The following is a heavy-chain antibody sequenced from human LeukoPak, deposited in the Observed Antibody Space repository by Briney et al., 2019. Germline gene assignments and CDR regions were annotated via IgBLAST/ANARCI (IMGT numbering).Heavy chain of an antibody. D-gene: IGHD5-24*01. J-gene: IGHJ5*02. V-gene: IGHV4-59*11. CDR1: GAPIGSHY. Sequence: ASETLPLPCTVSGAPIGSHYGGWTRNPPGRGREGLGYIYYSGSTNYNPSLKSRVTISVDTSKNQFSLKLSSVTAVDTAVYYCARGDGWLQPNWFDPWGQGTLVTVSS. CDR2: IYYSGST. CDR3: ARGDGWLQPNWFDP.